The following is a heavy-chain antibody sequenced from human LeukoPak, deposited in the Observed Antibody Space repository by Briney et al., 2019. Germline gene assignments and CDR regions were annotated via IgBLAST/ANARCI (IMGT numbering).Heavy chain of an antibody. D-gene: IGHD5-12*01. CDR2: IYYSGST. CDR1: GGSISSSSYY. V-gene: IGHV4-39*07. J-gene: IGHJ6*03. CDR3: ARGREGWLRRKYYYYYYMDV. Sequence: PSETLSLTCTVSGGSISSSSYYWGWIRQPPGKGLEWIGSIYYSGSTYYNPSLKSRVTISVDTSKNQFSLKLSSVTAADTAVYYCARGREGWLRRKYYYYYYMDVWGKGTTVTVSS.